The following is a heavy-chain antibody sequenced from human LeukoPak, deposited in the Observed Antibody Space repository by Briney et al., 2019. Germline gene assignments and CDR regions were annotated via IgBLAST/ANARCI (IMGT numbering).Heavy chain of an antibody. CDR3: ARVRSYYDFWSGYSSTPYFDY. D-gene: IGHD3-3*01. CDR1: GFTFSSYW. J-gene: IGHJ4*02. Sequence: GGSLRLSCAASGFTFSSYWMHWVRQAPGKGLVWVSRINSDGSSTSYADSVKGRFTISRDNAKTTLYLQMNSLRAEDTAVYYCARVRSYYDFWSGYSSTPYFDYWGQGTLVTVSS. V-gene: IGHV3-74*01. CDR2: INSDGSST.